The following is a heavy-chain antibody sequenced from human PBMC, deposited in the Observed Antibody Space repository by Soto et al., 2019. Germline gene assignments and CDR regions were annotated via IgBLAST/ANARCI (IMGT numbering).Heavy chain of an antibody. CDR2: TYYRSKWYN. J-gene: IGHJ3*01. CDR1: GDSVSINSPA. D-gene: IGHD2-8*01. CDR3: ARAIGPMLFDV. V-gene: IGHV6-1*01. Sequence: PSQTLSLTCAISGDSVSINSPAWNLIRQSPSRGLEWLGRTYYRSKWYNDYAVVVKSRLTITPDTSKNQFSLQLNSVTPEDTAVYYCARAIGPMLFDVWGQGTMVTVSS.